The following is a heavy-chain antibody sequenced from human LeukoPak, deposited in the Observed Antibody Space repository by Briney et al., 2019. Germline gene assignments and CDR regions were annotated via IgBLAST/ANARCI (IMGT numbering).Heavy chain of an antibody. CDR2: ISYDGSNK. Sequence: PGRSLRLSCAASGFTFSNFGMHWVRQAPGQGLGWVAVISYDGSNKYYADSVKGRFTISRDNSKNTLYLQMNSLRAEDTAVYYCAKASVYVYYGMDVWGQGTTVTVSS. CDR3: AKASVYVYYGMDV. J-gene: IGHJ6*02. V-gene: IGHV3-30*18. D-gene: IGHD3-16*02. CDR1: GFTFSNFG.